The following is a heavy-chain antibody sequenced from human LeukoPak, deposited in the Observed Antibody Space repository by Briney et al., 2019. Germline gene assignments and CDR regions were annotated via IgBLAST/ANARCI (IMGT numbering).Heavy chain of an antibody. CDR2: ISGTSGST. CDR1: GFTVTSYV. D-gene: IGHD6-19*01. CDR3: AKKALAGD. J-gene: IGHJ4*02. V-gene: IGHV3-23*01. Sequence: GGTLRLSCAASGFTVTSYVMSWVRQAPGKGLESFSHISGTSGSTYYADSVKGLFTISRDNSKNMLYLQMNSLRAEDRAVYFCAKKALAGDWGQGTLVT.